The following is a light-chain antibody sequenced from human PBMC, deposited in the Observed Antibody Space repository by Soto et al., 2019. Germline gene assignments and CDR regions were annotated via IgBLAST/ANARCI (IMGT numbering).Light chain of an antibody. CDR3: QQRDKWPIT. CDR1: QSVSTY. J-gene: IGKJ5*01. CDR2: DAF. Sequence: EIVLTXSXAXLXXSXXXRXXLSXRASQSVSTYLAWYQQKPGQAPRLLIYDAFNRATGVPARFRGSGSGTDFTLTISGLEPEDFSVYYCQQRDKWPITFGQGTRLEIK. V-gene: IGKV3-11*01.